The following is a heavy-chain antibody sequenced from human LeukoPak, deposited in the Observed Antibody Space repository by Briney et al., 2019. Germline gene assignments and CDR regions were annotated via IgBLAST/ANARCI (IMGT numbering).Heavy chain of an antibody. CDR1: GGSVRRGNYY. CDR3: AREGRSPYYFDY. V-gene: IGHV4-61*02. D-gene: IGHD1-26*01. Sequence: SETLSLTCTVSGGSVRRGNYYWTWIRQPAGSGLEWIGRIYTSGTTDYNPSLRTRVTISVDASRNQFSLNLSSVTAADTAVYYCAREGRSPYYFDYWGQGTLVTVSS. J-gene: IGHJ4*02. CDR2: IYTSGTT.